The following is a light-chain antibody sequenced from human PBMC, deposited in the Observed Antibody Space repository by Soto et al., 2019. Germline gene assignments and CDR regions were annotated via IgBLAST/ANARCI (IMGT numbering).Light chain of an antibody. J-gene: IGLJ1*01. Sequence: QSVLTQPPSASGTPGQRVTISCSGRSSNIGSNTVNWYQQLLGTAPKLLIYSYNQRPSGVPDRFSGSKSGTSASLAISGLQSEDEAVYYCAAWDDSLTGYVFGTGTKLTVL. CDR2: SYN. CDR3: AAWDDSLTGYV. CDR1: SSNIGSNT. V-gene: IGLV1-44*01.